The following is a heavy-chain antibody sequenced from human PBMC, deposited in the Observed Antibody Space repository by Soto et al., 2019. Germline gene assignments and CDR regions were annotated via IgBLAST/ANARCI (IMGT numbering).Heavy chain of an antibody. CDR3: ARERSIGAGRSRMDV. V-gene: IGHV4-31*03. D-gene: IGHD6-6*01. CDR2: ISYSGST. Sequence: QVQLQESGPGLVKPSQTLSLTCTVSGGSISSGGNYWSWIRQHPGKGLEWIGYISYSGSTYYNPSLKSRVSTSIDTSKSQFSLELSSVTAADTAVYYCARERSIGAGRSRMDVWGQGTTVTISS. J-gene: IGHJ6*02. CDR1: GGSISSGGNY.